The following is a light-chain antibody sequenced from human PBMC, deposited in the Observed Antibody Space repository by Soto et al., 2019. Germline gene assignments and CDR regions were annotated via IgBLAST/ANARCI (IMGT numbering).Light chain of an antibody. V-gene: IGKV3-11*01. Sequence: EIVLTQSPATLSLSPGGSATLSCRASQSVNINLAWYQQKPGQAPRLVIYDGSHRATDIPARFSGSGSGTDFTLTISYIEPEDSAVYYCQQRRKWPPDFGQGTRLEI. CDR3: QQRRKWPPD. J-gene: IGKJ5*01. CDR2: DGS. CDR1: QSVNIN.